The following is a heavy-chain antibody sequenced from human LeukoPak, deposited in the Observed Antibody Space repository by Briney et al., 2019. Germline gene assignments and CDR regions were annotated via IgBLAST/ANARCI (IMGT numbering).Heavy chain of an antibody. CDR1: GGSISSGGYY. J-gene: IGHJ4*02. CDR2: IYYSGST. Sequence: SETLSLTCTVSGGSISSGGYYWSWIRQHPGKGLEWIGYIYYSGSTYYNPSLKSRVTISVDTSKNQFSLKLSSVTAADTAVYYCVTGTVRGSYYIGYWGQGTLVTVSS. V-gene: IGHV4-31*03. D-gene: IGHD3-10*01. CDR3: VTGTVRGSYYIGY.